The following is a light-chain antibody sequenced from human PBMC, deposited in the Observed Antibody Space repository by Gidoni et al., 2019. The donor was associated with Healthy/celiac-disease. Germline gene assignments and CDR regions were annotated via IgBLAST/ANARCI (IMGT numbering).Light chain of an antibody. CDR2: QDS. V-gene: IGLV3-1*01. CDR1: KLGDKY. J-gene: IGLJ1*01. CDR3: QAWDSSTAV. Sequence: SYELTQPPPAPGPPGQTASITCSGDKLGDKYACWYQQKPGQSPVLVIYQDSKRPSGIPERFSGSNSGNTATLTISGTQAMDEADYYCQAWDSSTAVFGTGTKVTVL.